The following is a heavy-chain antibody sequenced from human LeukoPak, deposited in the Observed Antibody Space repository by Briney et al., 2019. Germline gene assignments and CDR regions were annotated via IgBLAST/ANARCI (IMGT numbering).Heavy chain of an antibody. D-gene: IGHD2-15*01. CDR2: INTNTGNP. Sequence: GASVKVSCKASGYTFTSYAMNWVRQAPGQGLEWMGWINTNTGNPTYAQGFTGRFVFSLDTSVSTAYLQISSLKAEDTAVYYCASSGYCSGGSCYSGVDYWGQGTLVTVSS. CDR1: GYTFTSYA. CDR3: ASSGYCSGGSCYSGVDY. V-gene: IGHV7-4-1*02. J-gene: IGHJ4*02.